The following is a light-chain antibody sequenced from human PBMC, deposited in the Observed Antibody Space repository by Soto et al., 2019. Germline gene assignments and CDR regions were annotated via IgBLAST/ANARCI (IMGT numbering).Light chain of an antibody. J-gene: IGKJ1*01. V-gene: IGKV3-20*01. CDR2: GAS. Sequence: EIVLTQSPGTLSLSPGERATLSCRASQSVSSNYLAWYQQKRGQAPRLLIYGASSRATGIPTMFSGSGSGTAFTLTISRLEPEEFAVYYCQQYDTTPLTFGQGTKVEI. CDR3: QQYDTTPLT. CDR1: QSVSSNY.